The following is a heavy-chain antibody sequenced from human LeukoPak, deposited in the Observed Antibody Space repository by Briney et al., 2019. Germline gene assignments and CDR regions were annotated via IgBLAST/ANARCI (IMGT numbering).Heavy chain of an antibody. CDR2: INSDGSST. CDR1: GFTFSSYW. J-gene: IGHJ5*02. Sequence: PGGSLRLSCAASGFTFSSYWMHWVRQAPGKGLVWVSRINSDGSSTSYADSVKGRFTISRDNAKNTLYLQMNSLRAEDTAVYYCAKAVTMIVVPWSWFDPWGQGTLVTVSS. V-gene: IGHV3-74*01. CDR3: AKAVTMIVVPWSWFDP. D-gene: IGHD3-22*01.